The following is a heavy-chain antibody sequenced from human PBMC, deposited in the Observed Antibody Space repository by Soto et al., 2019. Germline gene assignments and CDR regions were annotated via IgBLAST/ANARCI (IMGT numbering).Heavy chain of an antibody. J-gene: IGHJ6*02. CDR1: GFTFGDYA. V-gene: IGHV3-49*03. Sequence: PGGSLRLSCTASGFTFGDYAMSWFRQAPGKGLEWVGFIRSKAYGGTTEYAASVKGRFTISRDDSKSIAYLQMNSLKTEDTAVYYCTRGVGATSADYYYYGMDVWGQGTTVTVSS. CDR2: IRSKAYGGTT. D-gene: IGHD1-26*01. CDR3: TRGVGATSADYYYYGMDV.